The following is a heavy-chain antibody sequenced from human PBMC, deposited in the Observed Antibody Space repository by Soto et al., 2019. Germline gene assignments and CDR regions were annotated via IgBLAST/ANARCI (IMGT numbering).Heavy chain of an antibody. CDR3: GSCPGISGAYCSAYLDN. CDR2: IWYDGSNK. J-gene: IGHJ4*01. CDR1: GFTFSSYG. V-gene: IGHV3-33*01. D-gene: IGHD6-13*01. Sequence: GGSLRLSCAASGFTFSSYGMHWVRQAPGKGLEWVAVIWYDGSNKYYADSVKGRFTISRDNSKTTLYLQMNSLRAEDTAVYYCGSCPGISGAYCSAYLDNLCPEALVAVSS.